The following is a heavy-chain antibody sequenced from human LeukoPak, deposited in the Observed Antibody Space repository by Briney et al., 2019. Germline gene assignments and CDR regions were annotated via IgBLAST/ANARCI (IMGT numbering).Heavy chain of an antibody. D-gene: IGHD6-13*01. J-gene: IGHJ6*04. V-gene: IGHV3-33*01. Sequence: GRTLSLSCVASGFIFSSYGMHWVRQAPGKGLEWVAVIWYDGGYKYYVDSVKGRFTISRDNSKNTLYLQMNSLRVEDTAVYYCARARQLSSYFYAMDVWGEGTTVAVSS. CDR1: GFIFSSYG. CDR2: IWYDGGYK. CDR3: ARARQLSSYFYAMDV.